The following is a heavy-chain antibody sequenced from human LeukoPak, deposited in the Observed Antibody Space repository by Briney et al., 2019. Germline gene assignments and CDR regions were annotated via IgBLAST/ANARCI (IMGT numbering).Heavy chain of an antibody. CDR1: GGSISSSSYY. D-gene: IGHD2-15*01. CDR2: IYYSGST. V-gene: IGHV4-39*07. J-gene: IGHJ4*02. CDR3: VVRGGRLVANDY. Sequence: PSETLSLTCTVSGGSISSSSYYWGWIRQPPGKGLEWIGSIYYSGSTYYNPSLKSRVTISVDTSKNQFSLKLSSVTAADTAVYYCVVRGGRLVANDYWGQGTLVTVSS.